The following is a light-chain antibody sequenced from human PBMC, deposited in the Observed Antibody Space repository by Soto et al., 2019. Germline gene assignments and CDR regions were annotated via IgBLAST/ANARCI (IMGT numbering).Light chain of an antibody. J-gene: IGLJ1*01. Sequence: QSVLTQPASVSGSPGQSITISCTGTSSDVGGYNYVSWYQQHPGKAPKLMIYDVSNRPSGVSNRFSGSKSGNTASLTFSGLQAEDEADYYCSSYTSSSTPVFGTGTKVTVL. CDR3: SSYTSSSTPV. CDR1: SSDVGGYNY. V-gene: IGLV2-14*01. CDR2: DVS.